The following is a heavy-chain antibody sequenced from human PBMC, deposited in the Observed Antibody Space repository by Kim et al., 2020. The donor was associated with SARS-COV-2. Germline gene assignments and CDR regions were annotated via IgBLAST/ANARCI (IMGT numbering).Heavy chain of an antibody. Sequence: GGSLRLSCAASGFTFSSYSMNWVRQAPGKGLEWVSSISSSSSYIYYADSVKGRFTISRDNAKNSLYLQMNSLRAEDTAVYYCARCFVDTMVQSSGHPNYYYYYYMDVWGKGTTVTVSS. CDR3: ARCFVDTMVQSSGHPNYYYYYYMDV. D-gene: IGHD3-10*01. CDR2: ISSSSSYI. CDR1: GFTFSSYS. J-gene: IGHJ6*03. V-gene: IGHV3-21*01.